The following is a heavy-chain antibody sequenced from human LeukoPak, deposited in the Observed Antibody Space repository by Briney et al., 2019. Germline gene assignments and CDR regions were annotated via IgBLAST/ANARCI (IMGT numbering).Heavy chain of an antibody. CDR2: IRYDGSNK. D-gene: IGHD3-10*01. CDR3: AKSVITMVRGALDY. Sequence: PGGSLRLSCAASGFTFSSYGMHWVRQAPGKGLEWVAFIRYDGSNKYYADSVKGRFTISRDNSKNTLYLQMNSLRAEDTAVYYCAKSVITMVRGALDYWGQGSLVTVSS. J-gene: IGHJ4*02. CDR1: GFTFSSYG. V-gene: IGHV3-30*02.